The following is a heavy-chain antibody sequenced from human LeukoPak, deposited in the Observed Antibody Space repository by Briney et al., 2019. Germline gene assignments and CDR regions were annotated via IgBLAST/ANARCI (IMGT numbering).Heavy chain of an antibody. Sequence: PSETLSLTCTVSVDSIGTYYWGWIRQPPGEELEWIGHIYYSGSSKYNPSLMSAGTISVDTSKNQFSLKLSSVTAADTAVYYCAIQGQQLVRDYWGEGSLVTVS. CDR2: IYYSGSS. CDR3: AIQGQQLVRDY. V-gene: IGHV4-59*08. D-gene: IGHD6-13*01. J-gene: IGHJ4*02. CDR1: VDSIGTYY.